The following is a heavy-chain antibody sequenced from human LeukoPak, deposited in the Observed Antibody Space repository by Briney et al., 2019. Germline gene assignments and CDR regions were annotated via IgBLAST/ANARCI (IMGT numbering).Heavy chain of an antibody. CDR1: GFTFSNYG. V-gene: IGHV3-23*01. CDR3: AKDTRIAVSGTSMGYFDS. Sequence: PGASLRLSCAASGFTFSNYGMSWVRQAPGKGLEWVSGIGGTGSGTYYADSVKGRFTTSRDNSKNTLYLQMNSLTAEDTALYYCAKDTRIAVSGTSMGYFDSWGQGTLVTVSS. D-gene: IGHD6-19*01. J-gene: IGHJ4*02. CDR2: IGGTGSGT.